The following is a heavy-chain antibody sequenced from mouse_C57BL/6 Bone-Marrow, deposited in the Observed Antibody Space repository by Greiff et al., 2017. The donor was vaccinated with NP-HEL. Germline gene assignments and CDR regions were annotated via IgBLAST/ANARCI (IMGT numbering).Heavy chain of an antibody. J-gene: IGHJ3*01. Sequence: QVQLQQPGTELVKPGASVKLSCKASGYTFTSYWMHWVKQRPGQGLEWIGNINPSNGGTNYNEKFKSKATLTVDKSSSTAYMQLSSLTSEYSAVYYCARYDGYCVFFAYWGQGTLVTVSA. CDR2: INPSNGGT. CDR1: GYTFTSYW. CDR3: ARYDGYCVFFAY. V-gene: IGHV1-53*01. D-gene: IGHD2-3*01.